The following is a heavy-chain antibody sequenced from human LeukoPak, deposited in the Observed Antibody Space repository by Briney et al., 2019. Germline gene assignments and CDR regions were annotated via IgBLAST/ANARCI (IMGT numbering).Heavy chain of an antibody. J-gene: IGHJ4*02. CDR3: ARGSWQQLVLWGVGYYFDY. CDR2: ISSSSSYI. Sequence: ETLSLTCAVSGGSIDNSNWWSWVRQAPGKGLEWVSSISSSSSYIYYADSVKGRFTISRDNAKNSLYLQMNSLRAEDTAVYYCARGSWQQLVLWGVGYYFDYWGQGTLVTVSS. CDR1: GGSIDNSNW. D-gene: IGHD6-13*01. V-gene: IGHV3-21*01.